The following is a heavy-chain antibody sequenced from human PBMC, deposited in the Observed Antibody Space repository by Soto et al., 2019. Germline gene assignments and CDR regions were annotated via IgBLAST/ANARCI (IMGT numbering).Heavy chain of an antibody. CDR3: ARSQGSSTSLELYYYYYYGMDV. CDR1: GGTFSSYA. J-gene: IGHJ6*02. Sequence: QVQLVQSGAEVKKPGSSVKVSCKASGGTFSSYAISWVRQAPGQGLEWRGGIIPISGTANYAQKFQGRVTITAYESTSTAYMELSSLRSEDTAVYYCARSQGSSTSLELYYYYYYGMDVWGQGTTVTVSS. CDR2: IIPISGTA. V-gene: IGHV1-69*01. D-gene: IGHD2-2*01.